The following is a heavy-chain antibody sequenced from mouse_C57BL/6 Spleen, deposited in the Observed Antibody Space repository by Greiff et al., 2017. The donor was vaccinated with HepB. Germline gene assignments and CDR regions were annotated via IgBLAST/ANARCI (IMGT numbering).Heavy chain of an antibody. D-gene: IGHD3-3*01. V-gene: IGHV1-76*01. CDR3: ARGGPFFDY. J-gene: IGHJ2*01. CDR1: GYTFTDYY. Sequence: QVQLKESGAELVRPGASVKLSCKASGYTFTDYYINWVKQRPGQGLEWIARIYPGSGNTYYNEKFKGKATLTAEKSSSTAYMQLSSLTSEDSAVYFCARGGPFFDYWGQGTTLTVSS. CDR2: IYPGSGNT.